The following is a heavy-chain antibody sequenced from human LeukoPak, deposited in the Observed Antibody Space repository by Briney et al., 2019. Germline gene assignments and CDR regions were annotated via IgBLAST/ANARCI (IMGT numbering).Heavy chain of an antibody. CDR3: ARDLREYQLLYNLDY. D-gene: IGHD2-2*02. Sequence: PGGSLRLSCAASGFTFSSYSMNWVRQAPGKGLEWVSSISSSSSYIYYADSVKGRFTISRDNAKNSLYLQMNSLRAEDTAVYYCARDLREYQLLYNLDYWGQGTLVTVSS. J-gene: IGHJ4*02. V-gene: IGHV3-21*01. CDR2: ISSSSSYI. CDR1: GFTFSSYS.